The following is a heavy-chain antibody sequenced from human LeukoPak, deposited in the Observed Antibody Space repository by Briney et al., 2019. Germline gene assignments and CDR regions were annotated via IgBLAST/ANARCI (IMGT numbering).Heavy chain of an antibody. CDR1: GYTFTSYA. CDR2: INAGNGNT. D-gene: IGHD3-10*01. CDR3: ARDWRGSVSMAARDY. V-gene: IGHV1-3*01. Sequence: ASVKVSCKASGYTFTSYAMHWVRQAPGQRLEWMGWINAGNGNTKCSQKFQGRVTITRDTSASTAYMELSSLSSVTAADTAVYYCARDWRGSVSMAARDYWGQGTLVTVSS. J-gene: IGHJ4*02.